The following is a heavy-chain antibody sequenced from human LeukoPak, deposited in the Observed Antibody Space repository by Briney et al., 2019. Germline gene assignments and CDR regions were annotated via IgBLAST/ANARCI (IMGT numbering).Heavy chain of an antibody. J-gene: IGHJ4*02. Sequence: GGSLRLSCAASGFTFSSYAMSWVRQAPGKGLEWVSAISGSGGSTYYADSVKGRFTISRDNSKNTLYLQINSLRAEDTAVYYCAKGDGYNSLGYWGQGTLVTVSS. V-gene: IGHV3-23*01. CDR2: ISGSGGST. CDR3: AKGDGYNSLGY. CDR1: GFTFSSYA. D-gene: IGHD5-24*01.